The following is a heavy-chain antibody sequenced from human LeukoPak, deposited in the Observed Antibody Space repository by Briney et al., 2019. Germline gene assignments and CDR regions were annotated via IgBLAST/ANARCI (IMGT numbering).Heavy chain of an antibody. CDR1: GFTFSSFW. V-gene: IGHV3-74*01. CDR2: INSVGSST. CDR3: ARAWRGSYVFDY. Sequence: GGSLRLSCAASGFTFSSFWMHWVRQAPGKGLVWVSRINSVGSSTSYADSVKGRFTISRDNPQNSLYLQMSSLRAEDTAVYYCARAWRGSYVFDYWGQGTLVTVSS. D-gene: IGHD3-3*01. J-gene: IGHJ4*02.